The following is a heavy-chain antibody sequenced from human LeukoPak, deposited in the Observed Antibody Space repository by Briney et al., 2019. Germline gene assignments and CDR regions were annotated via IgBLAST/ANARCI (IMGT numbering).Heavy chain of an antibody. CDR3: ARDFAPLMDV. CDR2: IYNSGST. CDR1: GGSMRSSSYF. Sequence: SETLSLTCTVSGGSMRSSSYFWGWIRQPAGKALEWIGRIYNSGSTNYNPSLKSRVTMSVDTSKNQFSLKLSSVSAADTAVYYCARDFAPLMDVWGQGTTVTVSS. J-gene: IGHJ6*02. V-gene: IGHV4-61*02.